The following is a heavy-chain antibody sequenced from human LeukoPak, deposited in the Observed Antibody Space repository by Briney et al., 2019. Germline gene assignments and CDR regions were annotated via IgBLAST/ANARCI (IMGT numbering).Heavy chain of an antibody. V-gene: IGHV3-66*01. CDR3: ARESGDQQQLPFQSYAYGMDV. Sequence: PGRSLSPSCAPSGLTASSQYMSCVSHPPEEGLEWDAATYTGGRKNTPDTVKARFPISRDNSKKQLSLEMNSMRAEDTAVYYCARESGDQQQLPFQSYAYGMDVWGQGTTVTVSS. J-gene: IGHJ6*02. D-gene: IGHD6-13*01. CDR2: TYTGGRK. CDR1: GLTASSQY.